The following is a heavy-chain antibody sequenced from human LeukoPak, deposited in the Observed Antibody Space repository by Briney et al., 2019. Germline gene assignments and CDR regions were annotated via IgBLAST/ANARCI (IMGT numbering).Heavy chain of an antibody. V-gene: IGHV3-21*01. J-gene: IGHJ6*03. Sequence: GGSLRLSCAASGFTLSSYSINWVRQAPGKGLEWVSSISSSSSYIYYADSVKGRFTISRDNARKSLYLQMNSLRAEDTAVYYCAREGFSRGYYQYYYMDVWGKGTTVTVSS. CDR2: ISSSSSYI. D-gene: IGHD6-13*01. CDR1: GFTLSSYS. CDR3: AREGFSRGYYQYYYMDV.